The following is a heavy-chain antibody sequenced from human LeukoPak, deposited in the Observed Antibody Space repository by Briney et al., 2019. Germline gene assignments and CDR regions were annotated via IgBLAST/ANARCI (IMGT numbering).Heavy chain of an antibody. Sequence: RASVKVSCKASGYTFTDYHIYWLRPAPGQGLEWMGWNNPNSGGTNYAQKFQGRVTMTRDTSTNTAYMELSRLRSDDTAVYFCARVRAIAATGTGARYFQDWGQGTLVTVSS. CDR1: GYTFTDYH. D-gene: IGHD1-1*01. J-gene: IGHJ1*01. CDR2: NNPNSGGT. V-gene: IGHV1-2*02. CDR3: ARVRAIAATGTGARYFQD.